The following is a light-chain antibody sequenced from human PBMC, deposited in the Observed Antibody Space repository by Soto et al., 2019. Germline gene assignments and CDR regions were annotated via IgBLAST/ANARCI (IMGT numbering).Light chain of an antibody. J-gene: IGKJ1*01. V-gene: IGKV4-1*01. CDR3: QQYYSTPRT. Sequence: DIVMTQSPDSLAVSLGERATINCKSSQSVLYSSNNKNYLAWYQQKPGQPPKLLIYWASTREAGVPVRFSGSGSGTDFTLTISSLQAEDVAVYYCQQYYSTPRTFGQGTKVEIK. CDR2: WAS. CDR1: QSVLYSSNNKNY.